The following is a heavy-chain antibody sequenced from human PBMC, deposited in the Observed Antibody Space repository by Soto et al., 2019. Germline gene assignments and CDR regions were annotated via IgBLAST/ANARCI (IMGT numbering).Heavy chain of an antibody. V-gene: IGHV4-4*02. Sequence: PSDTLSLTFAVSGCSISSSNWWSWFRQPPGKGLEWIGEIYHSGSTNYNPSLKSRVTISVDKSKNQFSLKLSSVTAADTAVYYCAGSITGTNRYYYSYGMDVWGQGTTVTVSS. CDR2: IYHSGST. J-gene: IGHJ6*02. D-gene: IGHD1-20*01. CDR3: AGSITGTNRYYYSYGMDV. CDR1: GCSISSSNW.